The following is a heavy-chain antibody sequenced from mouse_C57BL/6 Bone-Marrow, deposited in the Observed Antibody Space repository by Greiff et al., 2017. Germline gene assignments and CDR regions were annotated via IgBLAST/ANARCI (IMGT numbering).Heavy chain of an antibody. V-gene: IGHV14-3*01. Sequence: VQLQQSVAELVRPGASVKLSCTASGFNIKNTYMHWVKQRPEPGLEWIGRIDPANGNTKSAPKFQGKATITADTSSNTAYLQLSSLTSEDTAIYYCARRYGSGYPHWYFDVWGTGTTVTVSS. CDR1: GFNIKNTY. J-gene: IGHJ1*03. D-gene: IGHD1-1*01. CDR3: ARRYGSGYPHWYFDV. CDR2: IDPANGNT.